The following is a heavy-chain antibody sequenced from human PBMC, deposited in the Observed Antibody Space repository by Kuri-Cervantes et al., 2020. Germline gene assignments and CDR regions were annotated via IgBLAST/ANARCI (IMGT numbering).Heavy chain of an antibody. CDR3: ATLSDMYQLLLDY. J-gene: IGHJ4*02. D-gene: IGHD2-2*01. CDR2: ISSSGSTI. CDR1: GFTFSSYE. V-gene: IGHV3-48*03. Sequence: GSLRLSCAASGFTFSSYEMNWVRQAPGKGLEWVSYISSSGSTIYYADSVKGRFTISRDNAKNSLYPQMNSLRDEDTAVYYCATLSDMYQLLLDYWGQGTLVTVSS.